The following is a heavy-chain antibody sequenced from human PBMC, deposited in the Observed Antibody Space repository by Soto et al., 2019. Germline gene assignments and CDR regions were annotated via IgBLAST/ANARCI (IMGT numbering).Heavy chain of an antibody. Sequence: QVQLVQSGAEVKKPGASVKVSCKASGYTFTSYGISWVRQAPGQGLEWMGWISTYNGNTNYAQKLQGRVTMTTDTSXXTADMELRSLRSDDTAVYYCAKDNWNYSPYYGMDVWGQGTTVTVSS. J-gene: IGHJ6*02. CDR2: ISTYNGNT. V-gene: IGHV1-18*01. CDR3: AKDNWNYSPYYGMDV. CDR1: GYTFTSYG. D-gene: IGHD1-7*01.